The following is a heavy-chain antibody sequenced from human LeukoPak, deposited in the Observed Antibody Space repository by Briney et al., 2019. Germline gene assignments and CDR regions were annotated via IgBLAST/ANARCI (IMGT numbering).Heavy chain of an antibody. Sequence: GGSLRLSCAASGFIFSNYAMSWVRQAPGKGLEWVSAISAGGGSTYYADSVKGRFTISRDNSKNTLYLQMNSLRAEDTAVYYCAKRNYYDSSGYQFYFVYWGQGTLVTVSS. D-gene: IGHD3-22*01. CDR1: GFIFSNYA. V-gene: IGHV3-23*01. CDR3: AKRNYYDSSGYQFYFVY. CDR2: ISAGGGST. J-gene: IGHJ4*02.